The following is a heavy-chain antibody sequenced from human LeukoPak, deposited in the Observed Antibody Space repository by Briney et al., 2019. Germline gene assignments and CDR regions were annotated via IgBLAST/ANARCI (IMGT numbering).Heavy chain of an antibody. Sequence: GGTLRLSCAASGFTFSSHGMSWVRQAPGKGLEWVSVIYKGGATYYTDSVKGRFTIFRDPSTNTLYLQMNSLRAEDTAVYYCARVTDGYNYVFDSWGQGTLVTVSS. CDR2: IYKGGAT. J-gene: IGHJ4*02. CDR3: ARVTDGYNYVFDS. V-gene: IGHV3-66*01. D-gene: IGHD5-24*01. CDR1: GFTFSSHG.